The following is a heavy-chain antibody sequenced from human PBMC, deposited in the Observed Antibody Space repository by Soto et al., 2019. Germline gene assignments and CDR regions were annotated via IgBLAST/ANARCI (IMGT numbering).Heavy chain of an antibody. CDR1: GYTFTSYG. CDR3: ARVYCSGGSCYLGFGWYYYYMDV. CDR2: ISAYNGNT. D-gene: IGHD2-15*01. J-gene: IGHJ6*03. Sequence: QVQLVQSGAEVKKPGASVKVSCKASGYTFTSYGISWVRQAPGQGLEWMGWISAYNGNTNYAQKLQGRVTMTTDTSTNTAYMELSSLRSDDTAVYYCARVYCSGGSCYLGFGWYYYYMDVWGKGTTVTVSS. V-gene: IGHV1-18*01.